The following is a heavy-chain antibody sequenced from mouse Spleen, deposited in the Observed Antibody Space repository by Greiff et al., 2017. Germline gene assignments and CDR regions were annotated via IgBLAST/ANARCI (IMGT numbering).Heavy chain of an antibody. CDR2: INPGSGGT. CDR1: GYAFTNYL. V-gene: IGHV1-54*01. J-gene: IGHJ2*01. Sequence: VQLQQSGAELVRPGTSVKVSCKASGYAFTNYLIEWVKQRPGQGLEWIGVINPGSGGTNYNEKFKGKATLTADKSSSTAYMQLSSLTSEDSAVYFCARYYDYPLDYWGQGTTLTVSS. D-gene: IGHD2-4*01. CDR3: ARYYDYPLDY.